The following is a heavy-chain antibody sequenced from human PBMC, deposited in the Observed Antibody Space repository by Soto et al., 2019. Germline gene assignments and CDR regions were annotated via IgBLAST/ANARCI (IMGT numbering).Heavy chain of an antibody. CDR3: ARAHGSGSYAWFDP. CDR2: IDYSGST. J-gene: IGHJ5*02. Sequence: QVQLQESGPGLVKPSQTLSLNCTVSGGSIRTGGYFWTWIRQRPGKGLEWIGFIDYSGSTFYSPSLRSRASISVDMSKNEFSLRLSSVTAAETAVYYCARAHGSGSYAWFDPWGQGTLVTASS. CDR1: GGSIRTGGYF. V-gene: IGHV4-31*03. D-gene: IGHD3-10*01.